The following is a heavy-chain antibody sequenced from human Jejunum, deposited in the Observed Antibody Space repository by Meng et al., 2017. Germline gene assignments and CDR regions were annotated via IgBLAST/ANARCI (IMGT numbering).Heavy chain of an antibody. D-gene: IGHD1-14*01. J-gene: IGHJ4*02. CDR3: AGRTPTRTGYYFDY. Sequence: QVQLQESGPGLVKPSEALSLTCAVSGDSISSTYYYWDWVRQPPGKGLEWIGSIFYSRSASYNPSLKSRVTISVDTSKNQFSLKVSSVTAADTAVYYCAGRTPTRTGYYFDYWGQGTLVTVSS. CDR1: GDSISSTYYY. CDR2: IFYSRSA. V-gene: IGHV4-39*07.